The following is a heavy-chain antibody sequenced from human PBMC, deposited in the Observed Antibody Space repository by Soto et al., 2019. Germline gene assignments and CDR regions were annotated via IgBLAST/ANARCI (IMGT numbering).Heavy chain of an antibody. D-gene: IGHD3-3*02. V-gene: IGHV4-34*12. CDR2: MFYGVST. Sequence: SETLSLTCAVYGGSFSGYYWGWIRQPPGKGLEWIGSMFYGVSTYYNPSLKSRVTVSVDTSKNQFSPNLRSVTAADTAVYYCARLPSRHLVDYWGQGTLVTVSS. CDR3: ARLPSRHLVDY. CDR1: GGSFSGYY. J-gene: IGHJ4*02.